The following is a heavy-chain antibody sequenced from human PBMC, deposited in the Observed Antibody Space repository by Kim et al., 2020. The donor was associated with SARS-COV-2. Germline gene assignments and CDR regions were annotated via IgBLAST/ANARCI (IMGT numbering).Heavy chain of an antibody. CDR1: GGSISSGGYY. CDR3: ATRGSGSYYN. CDR2: IYFIGST. V-gene: IGHV4-31*03. J-gene: IGHJ4*02. Sequence: SETLSLTCTVSGGSISSGGYYWSWIRQHPGNGLVWIVYIYFIGSTYYNPSLKSRVTISVDTSKNQFSLKLCSVTPADTAVYYCATRGSGSYYNWGQGTLVTVSS. D-gene: IGHD3-10*01.